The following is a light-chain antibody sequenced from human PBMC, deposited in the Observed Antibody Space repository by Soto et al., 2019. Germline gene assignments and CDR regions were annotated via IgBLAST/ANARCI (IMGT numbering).Light chain of an antibody. J-gene: IGLJ3*02. Sequence: QSVLTQPASVSGSPGQSITISCTGTSSDVGGYNYVSWYQQHPGKAPKVMIYEVDKRPSGVSDRFSGSKSGNTASLTISGLQAEDEANYYCCSYVGSSTWVFGGGTKVTVL. CDR2: EVD. CDR3: CSYVGSSTWV. CDR1: SSDVGGYNY. V-gene: IGLV2-23*02.